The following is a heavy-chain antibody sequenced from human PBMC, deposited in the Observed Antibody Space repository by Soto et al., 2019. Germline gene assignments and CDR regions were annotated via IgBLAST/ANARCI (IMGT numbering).Heavy chain of an antibody. V-gene: IGHV3-23*01. Sequence: PGGSLRLSCAASGFTFSSYAMSWVRQAPGKGLEWVSAISGDGSSTYFADSGKGRFTISRDNSKDTLYLQMNSLRAEDPAVYYGAKDWEFGWTNYYFYYRGKRPRVTIAS. CDR2: ISGDGSST. CDR1: GFTFSSYA. J-gene: IGHJ4*02. D-gene: IGHD6-19*01. CDR3: AKDWEFGWTNYYFYY.